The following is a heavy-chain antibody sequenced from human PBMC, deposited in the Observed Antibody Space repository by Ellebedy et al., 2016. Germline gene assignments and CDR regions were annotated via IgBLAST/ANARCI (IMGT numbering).Heavy chain of an antibody. CDR3: SRNYGDYGPGCDY. D-gene: IGHD4-17*01. J-gene: IGHJ4*02. V-gene: IGHV3-49*03. CDR1: GFTFGDFA. Sequence: GESLKISXTASGFTFGDFAINWFRQAPGKGLEWVGFIRRTAYGGTTEYAASVNGRFIISRDDSKGIAYLHMSSLKTEDTAVYYCSRNYGDYGPGCDYWGQGILVSVSS. CDR2: IRRTAYGGTT.